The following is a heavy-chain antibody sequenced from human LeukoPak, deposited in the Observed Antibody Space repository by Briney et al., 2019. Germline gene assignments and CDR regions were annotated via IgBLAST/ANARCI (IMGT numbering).Heavy chain of an antibody. Sequence: GGSLRLSCAASGFTVSFNYMSWIRQAPGKGLEWISVIYSGGSTYYADSVKGRFTISRDDSKNTLYLQMNSLRAEDTAIYYCARAQWRTYSYYYMDVWGKGTTVTVSS. D-gene: IGHD6-19*01. CDR2: IYSGGST. CDR1: GFTVSFNY. V-gene: IGHV3-53*01. J-gene: IGHJ6*03. CDR3: ARAQWRTYSYYYMDV.